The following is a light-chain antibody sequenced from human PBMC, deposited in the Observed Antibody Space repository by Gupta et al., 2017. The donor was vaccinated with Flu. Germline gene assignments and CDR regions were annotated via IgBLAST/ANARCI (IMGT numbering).Light chain of an antibody. V-gene: IGKV3-15*01. Sequence: EIVMTQSPATLSVSPGERATLSCRASQSVSSNLAWYQQKPGQAPRLLIYGASTRATGIPARFGGSGSGTEFTLTISSRQSEDFAVYYCQQDNNWPPYTFGQGTKVEIK. CDR1: QSVSSN. J-gene: IGKJ1*01. CDR2: GAS. CDR3: QQDNNWPPYT.